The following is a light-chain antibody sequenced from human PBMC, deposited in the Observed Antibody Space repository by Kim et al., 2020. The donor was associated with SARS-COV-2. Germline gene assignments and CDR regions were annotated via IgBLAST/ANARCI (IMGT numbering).Light chain of an antibody. CDR2: ATS. CDR1: RSISNY. CDR3: QHNYNIPLT. V-gene: IGKV1-39*01. J-gene: IGKJ1*01. Sequence: AAVGDRVTITCRARRSISNYLNWYQQKPGKAPKLLIYATSSLQSGVPSRLSGSGSGTDFTLTISSLQPEDFATYYCQHNYNIPLTFGQGTKVDIK.